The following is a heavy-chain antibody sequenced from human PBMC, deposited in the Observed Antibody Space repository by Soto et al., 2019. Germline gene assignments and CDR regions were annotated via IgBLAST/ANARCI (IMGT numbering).Heavy chain of an antibody. V-gene: IGHV5-51*01. CDR2: IYPGDSDT. CDR1: GYSFTSYW. Sequence: GESLKISCKGSGYSFTSYWIGWVRQMPGKGLEWMGIIYPGDSDTRYSPSFQGQVTISADKSISTAYLQWSSLKASDTAMYYCARTRGSYYYYYYGMDVWGQGTTVTVSS. CDR3: ARTRGSYYYYYYGMDV. J-gene: IGHJ6*02. D-gene: IGHD1-26*01.